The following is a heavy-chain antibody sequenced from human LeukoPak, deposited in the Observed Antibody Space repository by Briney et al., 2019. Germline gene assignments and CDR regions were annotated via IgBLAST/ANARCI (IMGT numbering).Heavy chain of an antibody. V-gene: IGHV3-23*01. CDR1: GFTFSSYG. J-gene: IGHJ6*03. CDR3: AKTSEWLVQGYMDV. D-gene: IGHD6-19*01. CDR2: ISGSGGST. Sequence: PGGSLRFSCAASGFTFSSYGMSWVRQAPGKGLEWVSAISGSGGSTYYADSVKGRFTISRDNSKNTLYLQMNSLRAEDTAVYYCAKTSEWLVQGYMDVWGKGTTVTISS.